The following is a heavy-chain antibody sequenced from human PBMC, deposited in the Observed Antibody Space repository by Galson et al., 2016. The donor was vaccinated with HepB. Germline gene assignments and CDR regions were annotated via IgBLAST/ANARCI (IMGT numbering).Heavy chain of an antibody. V-gene: IGHV3-33*08. J-gene: IGHJ6*02. Sequence: SLRLSCATSGSTFNNYGINWVRQAPGKGLEWVAVISYDGNNRHYADAVKGRFTISRDSSTNTVYLQMNSLRADDTAVYFCARDRGLLHYYYGMDVWGQGTTVTVSS. CDR1: GSTFNNYG. CDR2: ISYDGNNR. CDR3: ARDRGLLHYYYGMDV. D-gene: IGHD4-17*01.